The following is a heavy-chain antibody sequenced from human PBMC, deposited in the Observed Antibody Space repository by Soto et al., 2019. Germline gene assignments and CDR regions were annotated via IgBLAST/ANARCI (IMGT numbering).Heavy chain of an antibody. Sequence: QVQLVQSGAEVKKLGASVKVSCKAYGCTFTSYGISWVRQAPGQGLEWMGWISAYNGNTKYVQKFQGRVTMTTDTSTSKAYMELRSLRSDDTAVYYCARDAAAGLNDYWGQGTLVTVSS. CDR2: ISAYNGNT. J-gene: IGHJ4*02. V-gene: IGHV1-18*01. D-gene: IGHD6-13*01. CDR1: GCTFTSYG. CDR3: ARDAAAGLNDY.